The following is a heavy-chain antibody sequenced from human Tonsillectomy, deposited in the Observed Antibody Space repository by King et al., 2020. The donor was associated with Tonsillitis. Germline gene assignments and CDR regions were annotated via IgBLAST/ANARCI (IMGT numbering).Heavy chain of an antibody. V-gene: IGHV4-34*01. CDR3: ARGKYDVWSGYPDYFDY. Sequence: VQLQQWGAGLLKPSETLSLNCAVSGGSFNDYFWNWLRQLPGKGLGWIGGVKDSGRNNPNPSLKSRVSISVATSRNQFSLKLSSCTAADTAVYYCARGKYDVWSGYPDYFDYWGRGTLVTVSS. CDR1: GGSFNDYF. CDR2: VKDSGRN. J-gene: IGHJ4*03. D-gene: IGHD3-3*01.